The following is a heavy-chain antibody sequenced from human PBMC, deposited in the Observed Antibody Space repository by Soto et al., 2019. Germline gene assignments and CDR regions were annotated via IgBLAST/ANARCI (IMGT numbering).Heavy chain of an antibody. CDR3: GRTCSGCTSSFDY. V-gene: IGHV3-66*01. CDR1: GFTVSSNY. J-gene: IGHJ4*02. CDR2: MYSGGST. D-gene: IGHD2-15*01. Sequence: EVQLVESGGGLVQPGGSLRLSCAASGFTVSSNYMSWVRQAPGKGLEWVSGMYSGGSTYSAESVKGRFTISRDNSENTLYLQMNSLRANDTAVSYCGRTCSGCTSSFDYWGQGTLVTVSS.